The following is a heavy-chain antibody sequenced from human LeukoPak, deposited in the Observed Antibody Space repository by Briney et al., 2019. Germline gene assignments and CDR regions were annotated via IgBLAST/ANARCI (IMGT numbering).Heavy chain of an antibody. CDR1: GFTFSDHY. D-gene: IGHD3-22*01. CDR3: ARGLYDSSAYYFGC. V-gene: IGHV3-72*01. Sequence: PGGSLRLSCAASGFTFSDHYMDWVRQAPGKGLEWVGRSRNKVNTYTTEYAASVKGRFIISRDDSKNSLYLQMNSLKTEDTAMYYCARGLYDSSAYYFGCWGQGTLVTGSS. J-gene: IGHJ4*02. CDR2: SRNKVNTYTT.